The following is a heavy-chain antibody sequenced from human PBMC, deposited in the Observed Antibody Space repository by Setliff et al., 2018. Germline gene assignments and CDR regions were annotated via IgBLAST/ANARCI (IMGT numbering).Heavy chain of an antibody. D-gene: IGHD1-26*01. V-gene: IGHV4-34*01. CDR2: INHSGST. J-gene: IGHJ4*02. Sequence: ASETLSLTCAVYGASFKDYYWTWIRQSPGQGLEWIGQINHSGSTTSNPSLKSRVAISVHMSKNQISLDLTSVTAADTGAYCCARGLRSSGPYAGGWYYFDFWGQGILVTVSS. CDR3: ARGLRSSGPYAGGWYYFDF. CDR1: GASFKDYY.